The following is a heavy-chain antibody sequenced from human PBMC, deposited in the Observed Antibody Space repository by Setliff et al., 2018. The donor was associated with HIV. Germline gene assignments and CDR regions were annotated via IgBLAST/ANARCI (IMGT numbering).Heavy chain of an antibody. CDR2: FYHSGST. CDR3: ARGGTTVPNYFDY. Sequence: PSETLSLTCAVSGYSISSGYYWGWVRQPPEKGLEWIGSFYHSGSTYYNPSLKGRVTISVDTSKNQFSLKLRSVTSADTAVYYCARGGTTVPNYFDYWGQGTLVTVS. CDR1: GYSISSGYY. D-gene: IGHD4-17*01. V-gene: IGHV4-38-2*01. J-gene: IGHJ4*02.